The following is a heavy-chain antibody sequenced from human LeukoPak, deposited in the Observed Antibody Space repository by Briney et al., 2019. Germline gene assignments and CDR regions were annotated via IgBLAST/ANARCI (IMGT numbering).Heavy chain of an antibody. Sequence: GGSLRLSCAASGFTPSNDWMTWVRQAPGKGLEWVAHINQDRSKGYYMDSVKARFAISRDNAKNSLSLQMNSLSAEDTAVYYCVRDGGVSGYDLLDYWGQGTLVTVSS. J-gene: IGHJ4*02. V-gene: IGHV3-7*01. CDR1: GFTPSNDW. CDR2: INQDRSKG. CDR3: VRDGGVSGYDLLDY. D-gene: IGHD5-12*01.